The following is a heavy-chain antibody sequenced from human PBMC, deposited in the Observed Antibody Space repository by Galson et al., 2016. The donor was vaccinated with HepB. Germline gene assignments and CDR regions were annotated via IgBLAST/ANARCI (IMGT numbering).Heavy chain of an antibody. CDR1: GYTFTPYD. CDR2: TNPNNGDT. D-gene: IGHD2-15*01. Sequence: SVKVSCKASGYTFTPYDIYWVRQAPGQGLEWMAWTNPNNGDTMYAHSFRGRVTLTRDTSINTAYMELDSLTSDDTAVYYCARPLPNVGYGMDVWGQGTTVTVSS. CDR3: ARPLPNVGYGMDV. V-gene: IGHV1-2*02. J-gene: IGHJ6*02.